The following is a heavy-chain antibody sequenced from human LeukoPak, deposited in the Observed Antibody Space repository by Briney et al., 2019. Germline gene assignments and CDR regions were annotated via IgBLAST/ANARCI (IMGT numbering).Heavy chain of an antibody. CDR3: ARRRYGLGSYSDAFDI. CDR1: GFTFISYD. CDR2: IDTAGGT. D-gene: IGHD3-10*01. V-gene: IGHV3-13*04. Sequence: PGGSLRLSCAASGFTFISYDMHWVRQPTGKGLEWVSGIDTAGGTYYAGSVKGRFTISRENAKNSLSLQMSSLRAGDTAVYYCARRRYGLGSYSDAFDIWGQGTMVTVSS. J-gene: IGHJ3*02.